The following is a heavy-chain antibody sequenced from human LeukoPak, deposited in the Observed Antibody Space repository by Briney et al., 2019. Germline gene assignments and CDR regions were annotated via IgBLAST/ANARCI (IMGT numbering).Heavy chain of an antibody. CDR1: GFTFSNYV. Sequence: GGSLRLSCAASGFTFSNYVMQWVRQAPGKGLEWVALIANDGSNKYYADSVKGRFTISRENSKNTLYLQMNSLKTEDTAVYYCTTDLNYYDSSGSNAFDIWGQGTMVTVSS. J-gene: IGHJ3*02. V-gene: IGHV3-30*03. CDR2: IANDGSNK. CDR3: TTDLNYYDSSGSNAFDI. D-gene: IGHD3-22*01.